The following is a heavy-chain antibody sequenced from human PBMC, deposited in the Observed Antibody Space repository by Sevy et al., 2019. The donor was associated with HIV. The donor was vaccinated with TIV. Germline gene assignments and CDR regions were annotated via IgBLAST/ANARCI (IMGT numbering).Heavy chain of an antibody. CDR3: ARDRDYYGSGTFDA. CDR2: ISSGSSHI. CDR1: GFTFSYYT. Sequence: GGSLRLSCAASGFTFSYYTMNWVRQAPGKGLEWVSYISSGSSHISYTDSVKGRFTISRDNAKNSLYLQMNSLRPEDTAMYFCARDRDYYGSGTFDAWGQGTTVTVSS. V-gene: IGHV3-21*06. D-gene: IGHD3-10*01. J-gene: IGHJ6*02.